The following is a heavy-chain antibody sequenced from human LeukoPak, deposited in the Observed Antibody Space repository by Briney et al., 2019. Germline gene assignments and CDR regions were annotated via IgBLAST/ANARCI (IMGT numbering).Heavy chain of an antibody. CDR3: ARGRGGYPD. CDR1: GFIFSNFN. CDR2: INYSGGT. V-gene: IGHV4-34*01. J-gene: IGHJ3*01. D-gene: IGHD5-12*01. Sequence: GSLRLSCAASGFIFSNFNMNWVRQPPGKGLEWIGEINYSGGTNYNPSLKSRVTISVDTSKNQFSLKLSSVTAADTAVYYCARGRGGYPDWGQGTMVTVSS.